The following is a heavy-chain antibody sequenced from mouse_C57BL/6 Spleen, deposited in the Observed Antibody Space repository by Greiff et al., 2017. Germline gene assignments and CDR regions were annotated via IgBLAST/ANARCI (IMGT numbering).Heavy chain of an antibody. D-gene: IGHD1-1*01. CDR2: IAPETGGT. J-gene: IGHJ2*01. CDR1: GYTFTDYE. Sequence: QVQLKQSGAELVRPGASVTLSCKASGYTFTDYEMHWVKQTPVHGLEWIGAIAPETGGTAYNQKFKGKAILTADKSSSTAYMELRSLTSEDSAVYYCTRRESTVVADYWGQGTTLTVSS. CDR3: TRRESTVVADY. V-gene: IGHV1-15*01.